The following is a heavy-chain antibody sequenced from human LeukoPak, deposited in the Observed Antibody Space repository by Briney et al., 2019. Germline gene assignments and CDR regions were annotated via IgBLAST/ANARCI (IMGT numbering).Heavy chain of an antibody. CDR3: AKDLAAVPGNKYFAY. CDR1: GFTFSSYA. D-gene: IGHD6-19*01. J-gene: IGHJ4*02. V-gene: IGHV3-23*01. Sequence: GGSLRLSCAASGFTFSSYAMSWVRQAPGKGLEWVSAISGSGGSTYYADSVKGRFTISRDNSKNTLYLQMNGLRAEDTAVYYCAKDLAAVPGNKYFAYWGQGTLVTVSS. CDR2: ISGSGGST.